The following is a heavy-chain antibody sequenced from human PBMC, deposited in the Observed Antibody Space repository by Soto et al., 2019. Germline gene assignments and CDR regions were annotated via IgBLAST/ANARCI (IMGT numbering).Heavy chain of an antibody. D-gene: IGHD2-15*01. V-gene: IGHV1-69*01. Sequence: QVQLVQSGAEVRKPGSSVTVSCKASAGTFSNYAISWVRQAPGQGLEWMGGIIPIVGTGSYAQKFQGRFTITADEPTTTAYMELGRRRSEDPALYYCARVVILVPSASTHYYYHRDVWGPGNTVTVSS. CDR2: IIPIVGTG. CDR1: AGTFSNYA. J-gene: IGHJ6*02. CDR3: ARVVILVPSASTHYYYHRDV.